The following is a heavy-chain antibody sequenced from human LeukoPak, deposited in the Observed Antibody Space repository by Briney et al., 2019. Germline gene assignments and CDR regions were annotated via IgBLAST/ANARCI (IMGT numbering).Heavy chain of an antibody. CDR1: GLIVSSNY. D-gene: IGHD2-2*01. Sequence: GGSLRLSCAASGLIVSSNYMTWVRQAPGKGLEWVSAISGSGDATYYAGSVKGRFTISRDNSKNTLYLQMNSLRAEDTAIYYCAKGSSCSSFSCYALAPYNWFDPWGQGTLVTVSS. CDR2: ISGSGDAT. V-gene: IGHV3-23*01. J-gene: IGHJ5*02. CDR3: AKGSSCSSFSCYALAPYNWFDP.